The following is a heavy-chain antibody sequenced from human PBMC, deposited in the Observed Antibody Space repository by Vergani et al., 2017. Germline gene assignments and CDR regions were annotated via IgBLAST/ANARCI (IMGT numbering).Heavy chain of an antibody. CDR2: IIPILGIA. CDR3: AREREPYKPVGSWSGYYDY. D-gene: IGHD3-3*01. Sequence: QVQLVQSGAEVKKPGSSVKVSCKASGGTFSSYTISWVRQAPGQGLEWMGRIIPILGIANYAQKFQGRVTITADESTSTAYMELSSLRSEDTAVYYCAREREPYKPVGSWSGYYDYWGQGTLVTVSS. CDR1: GGTFSSYT. J-gene: IGHJ4*02. V-gene: IGHV1-69*08.